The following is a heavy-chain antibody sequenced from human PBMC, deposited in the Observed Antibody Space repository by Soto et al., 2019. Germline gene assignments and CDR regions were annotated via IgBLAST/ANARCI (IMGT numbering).Heavy chain of an antibody. CDR1: GGSFSVFY. CDR2: INHSGGT. Sequence: QVQLQQWGEGLLKPSATLSLTCGVYGGSFSVFYWTWIRQPPGKGLEWIGEINHSGGTNYNPSLKSRVTISIDTAKNQCSLKLTSVTDADTAVYYCATPKPNYYYYGLDVWGQGTTVTFSS. V-gene: IGHV4-34*01. CDR3: ATPKPNYYYYGLDV. J-gene: IGHJ6*02.